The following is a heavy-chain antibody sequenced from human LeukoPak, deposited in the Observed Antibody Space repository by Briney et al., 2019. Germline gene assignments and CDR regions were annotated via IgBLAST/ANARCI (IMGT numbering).Heavy chain of an antibody. J-gene: IGHJ4*02. Sequence: GGSLRLFCAASGFTFSSYEMNWVRQAPGKGLEWVSYISSSGSTIYYADSVKGRFTISRDNAKNSLYLQMNSLRAEDTAVYYCARDRGSCSSTSCYAPFDYWGQGTLVTVSS. CDR2: ISSSGSTI. CDR1: GFTFSSYE. D-gene: IGHD2-2*01. V-gene: IGHV3-48*03. CDR3: ARDRGSCSSTSCYAPFDY.